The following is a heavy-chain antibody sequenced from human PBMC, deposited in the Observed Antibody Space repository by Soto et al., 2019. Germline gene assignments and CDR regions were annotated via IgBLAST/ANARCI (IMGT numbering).Heavy chain of an antibody. J-gene: IGHJ6*02. Sequence: SVKVSCKASGGTFSSYAISWVRQAPGQGLEWMGGIIPIFGTANYAQKFQGRVTITADESTSTAYMELSSLRSEDTAVYYCARDGRDIVLMVYAIPDYYYYGMDVWGQGTTVTVSS. CDR1: GGTFSSYA. CDR2: IIPIFGTA. CDR3: ARDGRDIVLMVYAIPDYYYYGMDV. V-gene: IGHV1-69*13. D-gene: IGHD2-8*01.